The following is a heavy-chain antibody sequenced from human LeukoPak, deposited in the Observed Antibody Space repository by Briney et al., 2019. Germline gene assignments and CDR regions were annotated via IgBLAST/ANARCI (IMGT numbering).Heavy chain of an antibody. CDR2: SNHSGST. V-gene: IGHV4-34*01. Sequence: PSETLSLTCAVYGGSFSGYYWSWIRQPPGKGLEWIGESNHSGSTNYNPSLKSRVTISVDTSKNQFSLKLSSVTAADTAVYYCARGLRYYYDSSGYERRNLPRYFDYWGQGTLVTVSS. CDR3: ARGLRYYYDSSGYERRNLPRYFDY. J-gene: IGHJ4*02. D-gene: IGHD3-22*01. CDR1: GGSFSGYY.